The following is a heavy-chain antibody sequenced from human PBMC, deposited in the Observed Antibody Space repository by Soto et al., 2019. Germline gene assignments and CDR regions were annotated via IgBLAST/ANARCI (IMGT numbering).Heavy chain of an antibody. Sequence: PGGSLRLSCAASGFTFSMFAMNWVRQAPGQGLEWVASISYSGGSTNYADSVRGRFTISRDNAKNTLSLQMTSLRAEDTAVYYCAKVMGSTSSTANFDYWGRGTLVTVSS. J-gene: IGHJ4*02. CDR2: ISYSGGST. CDR1: GFTFSMFA. D-gene: IGHD3-10*01. V-gene: IGHV3-23*01. CDR3: AKVMGSTSSTANFDY.